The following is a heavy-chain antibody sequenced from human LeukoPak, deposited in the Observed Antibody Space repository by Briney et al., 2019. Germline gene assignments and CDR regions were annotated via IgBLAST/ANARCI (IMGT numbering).Heavy chain of an antibody. CDR3: AKWYLPAAPPYY. D-gene: IGHD2-2*01. CDR2: ISYDGSNK. CDR1: GFTFSSYG. J-gene: IGHJ4*02. V-gene: IGHV3-30*18. Sequence: GGSLRLSCAASGFTFSSYGMHWVRQAPGKGLEWVAVISYDGSNKYYADSVKGRFTISRDNSKNTLHLQMNSLRAEDTAVYYCAKWYLPAAPPYYWGQGTLVTVSS.